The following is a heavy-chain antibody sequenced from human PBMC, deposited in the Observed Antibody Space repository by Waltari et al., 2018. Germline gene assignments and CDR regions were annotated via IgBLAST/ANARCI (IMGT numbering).Heavy chain of an antibody. V-gene: IGHV3-21*01. Sequence: EVQLVKSGGGLVKPGGSLRLSCAASGFTFSSYSMNWVRQAPGKGLEWVSSISSSSSYIYYADSVKGRFTISRDNAKNSLYLQMNSLRAEDTAVYYCARGGFHYYGSGSYSKDVDYWGQGTLVTVSS. J-gene: IGHJ4*02. CDR3: ARGGFHYYGSGSYSKDVDY. CDR2: ISSSSSYI. CDR1: GFTFSSYS. D-gene: IGHD3-10*01.